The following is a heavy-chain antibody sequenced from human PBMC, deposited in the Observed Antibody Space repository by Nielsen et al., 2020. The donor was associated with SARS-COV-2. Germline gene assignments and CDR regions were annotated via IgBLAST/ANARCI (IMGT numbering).Heavy chain of an antibody. CDR2: ISSSSSTI. V-gene: IGHV3-48*01. D-gene: IGHD3-3*01. J-gene: IGHJ6*02. CDR3: ARSITIFGVVIAYYYYGMDV. Sequence: IRQPPGKGLEWVSYISSSSSTIYYADSVKGRFTISRDNAKNSLYLQMNSLRAEDTAVYYCARSITIFGVVIAYYYYGMDVWGQGTTVTVSS.